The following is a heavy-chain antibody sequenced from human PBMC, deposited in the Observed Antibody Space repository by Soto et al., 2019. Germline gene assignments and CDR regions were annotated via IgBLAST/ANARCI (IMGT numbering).Heavy chain of an antibody. CDR1: GFTFTNYD. Sequence: EVQLVESGGGLVQPGGSLRLSCAASGFTFTNYDMHWVRQGTGKGLECVSAVGSAGDTYYPGSVKGRFSISRENAKNSLYLQMNSLRAEDTAVYYCARVGYSYGYDYWCQGALVTVSS. CDR2: VGSAGDT. CDR3: ARVGYSYGYDY. D-gene: IGHD5-18*01. J-gene: IGHJ4*02. V-gene: IGHV3-13*01.